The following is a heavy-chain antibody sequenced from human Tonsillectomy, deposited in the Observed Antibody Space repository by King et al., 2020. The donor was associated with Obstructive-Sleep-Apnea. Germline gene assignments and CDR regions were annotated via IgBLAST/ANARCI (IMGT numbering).Heavy chain of an antibody. J-gene: IGHJ4*02. CDR2: IYYSGST. D-gene: IGHD1-26*01. Sequence: QLQESGPGLVKPSETLSLTCTVSGGSISSRSYYWGWIRQPPGKGLGWIVSIYYSGSTCYNPSLKSRVTISVDTSKNQLSLKLSSVTAADTAEYYCARDREWAPDCWGQGTLVTVSS. V-gene: IGHV4-39*07. CDR3: ARDREWAPDC. CDR1: GGSISSRSYY.